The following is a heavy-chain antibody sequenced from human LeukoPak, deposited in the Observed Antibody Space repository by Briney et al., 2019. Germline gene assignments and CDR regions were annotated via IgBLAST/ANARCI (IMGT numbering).Heavy chain of an antibody. D-gene: IGHD2-2*02. CDR1: GGSFSDYY. CDR3: ARARFEVYTVRSFYYGMDV. V-gene: IGHV4-34*01. CDR2: INDSGSS. Sequence: SETLSLTCAVYGGSFSDYYWSWIRQPPGKGLEWIGEINDSGSSTYTPSLKNRVTISLDTSKNQFSLKVFSMTAADTAVYYCARARFEVYTVRSFYYGMDVWGQGTTVTVSS. J-gene: IGHJ6*02.